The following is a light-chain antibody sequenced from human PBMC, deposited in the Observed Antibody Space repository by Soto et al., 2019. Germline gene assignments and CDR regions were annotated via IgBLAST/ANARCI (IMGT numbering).Light chain of an antibody. CDR1: QGISSY. J-gene: IGKJ1*01. V-gene: IGKV1-9*01. CDR3: QQVNSYPGT. Sequence: DIPLTQSPSFLSASVGDRVTITCRASQGISSYLAWYQQKPGKAPKLLIFATSTLQSGVPSRFSGSGSGTEFTLTISSLQPEDFATYYCQQVNSYPGTFGQGTKVEIK. CDR2: ATS.